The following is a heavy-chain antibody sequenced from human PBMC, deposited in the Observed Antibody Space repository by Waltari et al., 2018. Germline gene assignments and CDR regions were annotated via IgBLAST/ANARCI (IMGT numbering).Heavy chain of an antibody. CDR1: GCTFSSYS. CDR2: ISSSSSYI. V-gene: IGHV3-21*01. Sequence: EVQLVESGGGLVKPGGSLRLSCAASGCTFSSYSMNWVRQAPGKGLEWVSSISSSSSYIYYADSVKGRFTFSRDNAKNSLYLQMNSLRAEDTAVYYCASGLNDIVVVVAAPQADYWGQGTLVTVSS. D-gene: IGHD2-15*01. CDR3: ASGLNDIVVVVAAPQADY. J-gene: IGHJ4*02.